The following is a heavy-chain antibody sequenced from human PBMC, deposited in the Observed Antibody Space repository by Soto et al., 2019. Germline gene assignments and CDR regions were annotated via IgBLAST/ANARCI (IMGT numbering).Heavy chain of an antibody. CDR1: GDTFTSYY. V-gene: IGHV1-46*01. CDR2: INPSGDT. D-gene: IGHD2-15*01. J-gene: IGHJ4*02. CDR3: ARVYCSGGGCYGIDY. Sequence: QVQLVQSGAEVKKPGASVKISCKASGDTFTSYYMHWVRQAPGQGLEWMGIINPSGDTSYAQKFQGRVTXTXXXSXSTVYMELSSLRSEDTAVYYCARVYCSGGGCYGIDYWGQGTLVTVSS.